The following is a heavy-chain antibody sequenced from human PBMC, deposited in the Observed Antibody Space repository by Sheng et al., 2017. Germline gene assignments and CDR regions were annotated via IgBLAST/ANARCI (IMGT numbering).Heavy chain of an antibody. Sequence: EVQLVESGGGVVQPGGSPRLSCAASGFTFSDHYMEWVRQAPGKGLEWIARTRDKSQSYTTEYAASVKGRFIISRDDSKNSLYLQMSSLKTEDTAMYYCVRGPRGVDSWNYEVAFWGQGTLVTVSS. CDR1: GFTFSDHY. V-gene: IGHV3-72*01. CDR3: VRGPRGVDSWNYEVAF. CDR2: TRDKSQSYTT. D-gene: IGHD1-7*01. J-gene: IGHJ4*02.